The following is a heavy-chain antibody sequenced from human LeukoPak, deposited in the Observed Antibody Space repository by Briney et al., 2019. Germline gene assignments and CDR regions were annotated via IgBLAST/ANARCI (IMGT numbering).Heavy chain of an antibody. CDR2: IKEDGNEK. D-gene: IGHD2-21*02. CDR3: AKLPKAYCGGDCYGEEFDY. CDR1: GFTFSNYW. J-gene: IGHJ4*02. V-gene: IGHV3-7*01. Sequence: PGGSLRLSCAASGFTFSNYWMTWVRQAPGKGLEWVANIKEDGNEKYYADSVKGRFTISRDNSKNTLYLQMNSLRAEDTAVYYCAKLPKAYCGGDCYGEEFDYWGQGTLVTVSS.